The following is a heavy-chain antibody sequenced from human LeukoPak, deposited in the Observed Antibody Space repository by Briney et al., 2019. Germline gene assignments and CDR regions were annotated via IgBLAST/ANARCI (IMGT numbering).Heavy chain of an antibody. CDR3: ARFKRAGGWSYFDY. J-gene: IGHJ4*02. Sequence: SETLSLTCAVYGGSFSGYYWSWIRKPPGKGLEWIGHIYNSGSTNHSPSLKSRVTISVDTSKNQFSLKLSSVTAADTAVYYCARFKRAGGWSYFDYWGQGTLVTVSS. V-gene: IGHV4-59*01. D-gene: IGHD6-19*01. CDR2: IYNSGST. CDR1: GGSFSGYY.